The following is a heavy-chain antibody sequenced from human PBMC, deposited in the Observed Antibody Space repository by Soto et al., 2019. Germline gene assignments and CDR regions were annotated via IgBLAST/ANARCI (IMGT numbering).Heavy chain of an antibody. J-gene: IGHJ4*02. CDR1: GFTFSNFE. D-gene: IGHD3-22*01. CDR3: ARENYDSRGYFLDY. Sequence: EVQLVESGAGLVQPGGSLRLSGAVSGFTFSNFEMSWVRKAPGKGLEWVSYINTSGGTIYYADSVKGRFTISRDNAKNSLYLQMNSLRAEDTAVYYCARENYDSRGYFLDYWGQGTLVTVSS. V-gene: IGHV3-48*03. CDR2: INTSGGTI.